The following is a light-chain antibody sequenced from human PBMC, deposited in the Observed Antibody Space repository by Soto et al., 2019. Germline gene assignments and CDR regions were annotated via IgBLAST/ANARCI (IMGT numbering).Light chain of an antibody. CDR2: GAS. CDR3: QQYGSSPWT. CDR1: QSVSSSY. J-gene: IGKJ1*01. Sequence: EIVLTQSPGTLSLSPGERATLSCRASQSVSSSYLAWYQQKPGQAPRLLIYGASSRATGIPDRFSGSGSGTDLNITISRLEPEDFAVHYCQQYGSSPWTFGQGTKVEIK. V-gene: IGKV3-20*01.